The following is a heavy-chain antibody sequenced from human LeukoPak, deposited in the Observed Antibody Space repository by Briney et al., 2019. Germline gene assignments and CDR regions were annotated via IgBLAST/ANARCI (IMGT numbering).Heavy chain of an antibody. J-gene: IGHJ4*02. CDR1: GGSISSYY. Sequence: SETLSLTCTVSGGSISSYYWSWIRQPPGKGLEWIGYIYYSGSTNYNPSLKSRVTISVDTSKNQFSRKLSSVTAADTAVYYCARSVQGYSGSYYYFDYWGQGTLVTVSS. V-gene: IGHV4-59*01. CDR3: ARSVQGYSGSYYYFDY. CDR2: IYYSGST. D-gene: IGHD1-26*01.